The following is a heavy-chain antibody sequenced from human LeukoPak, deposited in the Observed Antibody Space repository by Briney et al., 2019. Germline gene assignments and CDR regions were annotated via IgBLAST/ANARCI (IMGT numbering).Heavy chain of an antibody. CDR2: ISSSSSYI. V-gene: IGHV3-21*01. J-gene: IGHJ4*02. Sequence: GGSLRLSCAASGFTFSSYSMNWVRQAPGRGLEWVSSISSSSSYIYYADSVKGRFTISRGNSNNPLYLQIDSLRPEDTAMYFCARDRRYYFDYWGQGTLVIVSS. CDR1: GFTFSSYS. CDR3: ARDRRYYFDY.